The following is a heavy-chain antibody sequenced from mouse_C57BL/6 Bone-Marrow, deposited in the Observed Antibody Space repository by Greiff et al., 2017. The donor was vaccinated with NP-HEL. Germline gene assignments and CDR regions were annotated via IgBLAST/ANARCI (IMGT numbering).Heavy chain of an antibody. CDR1: GYTFTSYW. D-gene: IGHD2-4*01. Sequence: QVQLQQPGAELVKPGASVKLSCKASGYTFTSYWMHWVKQRPGRGLAWIGRIDPNSGGTKYNEKLKSKATLTVDKPSSTAYMQLSSLTSEDSAVYYVARSTMITTGSYWYFDVWGTGTTVTVSS. J-gene: IGHJ1*03. CDR3: ARSTMITTGSYWYFDV. V-gene: IGHV1-72*01. CDR2: IDPNSGGT.